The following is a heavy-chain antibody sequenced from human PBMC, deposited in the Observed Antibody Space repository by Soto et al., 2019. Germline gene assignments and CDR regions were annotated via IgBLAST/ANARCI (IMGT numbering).Heavy chain of an antibody. CDR3: ARAEGGCSSTSCHSYGVDV. V-gene: IGHV3-21*01. CDR2: ISDSTRSYR. CDR1: GITFSSHT. Sequence: PGGSLRLSCAGSGITFSSHTMSWVRQTPGKRLEWVSSISDSTRSYRFYVDSVKGRFTISRDNAKNSLYLQMNGLRAEDTAVYYCARAEGGCSSTSCHSYGVDVWSQGTTVTVSS. J-gene: IGHJ6*02. D-gene: IGHD2-2*01.